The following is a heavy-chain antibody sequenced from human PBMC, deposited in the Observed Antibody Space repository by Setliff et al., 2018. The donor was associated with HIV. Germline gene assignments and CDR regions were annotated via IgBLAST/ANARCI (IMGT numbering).Heavy chain of an antibody. CDR1: GGSISNGDHY. V-gene: IGHV4-30-4*08. Sequence: SETLSLTCTVSGGSISNGDHYWAWIRQSPGKGLEWIGYIYYTGDTYYRSSLESRVTISVDTSNNQFSLRLKSVTAADTAVYYCAKGRFLEWSDWGQGTLVTVS. J-gene: IGHJ4*02. D-gene: IGHD3-3*01. CDR2: IYYTGDT. CDR3: AKGRFLEWSD.